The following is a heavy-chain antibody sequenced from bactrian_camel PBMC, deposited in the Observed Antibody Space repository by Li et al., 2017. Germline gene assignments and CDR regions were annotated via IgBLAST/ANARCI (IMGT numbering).Heavy chain of an antibody. V-gene: IGHV3S40*01. J-gene: IGHJ6*01. Sequence: VQLVESGGGSVQAGESLRLSCVDSGYTYSSNSWGWFRQTPGKEREGIASIYTVDGSTYYADSVKGRFTISRDGSAKTMYLQMNSLKPEDTAVYYCVGDLRPYGDLWFAFGYWGQGTQVTVS. CDR1: GYTYSSNS. D-gene: IGHD1*01. CDR3: VGDLRPYGDLWFAFGY. CDR2: IYTVDGST.